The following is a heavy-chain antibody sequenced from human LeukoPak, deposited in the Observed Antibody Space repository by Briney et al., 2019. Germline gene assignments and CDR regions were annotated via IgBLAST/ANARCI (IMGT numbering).Heavy chain of an antibody. CDR2: ISTSGDTI. J-gene: IGHJ4*02. V-gene: IGHV3-48*03. Sequence: GGSLRLSCAASGFTFSSYEMNWVRQAPGKGLEWVSYISTSGDTIYYADPAKGRFTISRDNAKNSLYLQMNSLRAEDTAVYYCARGYGSSGYYPGVYFDYWGQGTLVTVSS. CDR1: GFTFSSYE. D-gene: IGHD3-22*01. CDR3: ARGYGSSGYYPGVYFDY.